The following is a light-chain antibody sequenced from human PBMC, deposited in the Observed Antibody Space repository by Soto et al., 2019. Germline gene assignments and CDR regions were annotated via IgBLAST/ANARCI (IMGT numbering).Light chain of an antibody. J-gene: IGKJ3*01. CDR3: QQFNIYPFT. CDR2: DAS. V-gene: IGKV1-13*02. Sequence: AIQLTQSPSSLSASVGDRVTITCRASQGISRALAWYQQKPGKAPKSLIYDASSLESGVPSRFSGSGSGTDFTLTINSLQPEDFATYYCQQFNIYPFTFGPGTKVDIK. CDR1: QGISRA.